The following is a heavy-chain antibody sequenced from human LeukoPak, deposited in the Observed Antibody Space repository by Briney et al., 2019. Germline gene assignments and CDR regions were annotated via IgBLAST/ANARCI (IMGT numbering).Heavy chain of an antibody. J-gene: IGHJ4*02. V-gene: IGHV4-4*07. CDR1: GVSISAYF. D-gene: IGHD3-10*01. CDR3: ARKDGEF. CDR2: IYTSGTI. Sequence: SETLSLTCTVSGVSISAYFWTWIRQPAGKGLEWIGRIYTSGTINYNPSLESRLTMSLDTSKNQISLRLSSVTAADTGVYYCARKDGEFWGQGTLVTVSS.